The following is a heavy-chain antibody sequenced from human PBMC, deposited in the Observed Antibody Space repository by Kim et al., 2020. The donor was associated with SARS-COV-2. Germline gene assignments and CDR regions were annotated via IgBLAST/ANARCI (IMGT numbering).Heavy chain of an antibody. CDR3: ARGSYSAISTVSATMDV. CDR1: GFTFSSYG. V-gene: IGHV3-33*01. Sequence: GGSLRLSCAASGFTFSSYGMHWVRQAPGKGLEWVAVIWYDGSNKYYADSVKGRFTISRDNSKNTLYLQMNSLRAEDTAVYYCARGSYSAISTVSATMDVWGQGTTVTVSS. D-gene: IGHD4-17*01. J-gene: IGHJ6*02. CDR2: IWYDGSNK.